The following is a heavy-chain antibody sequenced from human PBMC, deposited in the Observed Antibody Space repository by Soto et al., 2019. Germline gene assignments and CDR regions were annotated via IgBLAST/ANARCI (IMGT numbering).Heavy chain of an antibody. CDR2: ISDSGGRA. CDR3: AKVSGYCIGANCHVVDN. CDR1: GFTFSSYD. Sequence: GGSLRLSCAASGFTFSSYDLSWIRQAPGKGLEWVSGISDSGGRAYYEDSVKGRFTISRDNSRDTLYLQMNSLRTDDTAVYYCAKVSGYCIGANCHVVDNWGQGTLVTVSS. J-gene: IGHJ4*02. V-gene: IGHV3-23*01. D-gene: IGHD2-15*01.